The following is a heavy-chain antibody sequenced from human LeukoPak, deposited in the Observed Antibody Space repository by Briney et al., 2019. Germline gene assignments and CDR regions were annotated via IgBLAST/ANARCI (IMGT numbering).Heavy chain of an antibody. J-gene: IGHJ4*02. D-gene: IGHD3-9*01. CDR3: ARERLLTGYSYFDY. Sequence: PSQTLSLTCTVSGGSISSGSYYWRWIRQPAGKGLEWIGRIYTSGSTNYNPSLKSRVTISVDTSKNQFSLKLSSVTAADTAVYYCARERLLTGYSYFDYWGQGTLVTVSS. CDR2: IYTSGST. CDR1: GGSISSGSYY. V-gene: IGHV4-61*02.